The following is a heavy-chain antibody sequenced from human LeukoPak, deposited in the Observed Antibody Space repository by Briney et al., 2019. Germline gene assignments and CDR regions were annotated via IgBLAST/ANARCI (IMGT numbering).Heavy chain of an antibody. CDR2: INPNSGCT. J-gene: IGHJ6*02. Sequence: ASVKVSCKASGYTFTGYYMHWVRQAPGQGLEWMGWINPNSGCTNYAQKFQGWVTMTRDTSISTAYMELSRLRSDDTAVYYCARAEEHYYYYGMDVWGQGTTVTVSS. CDR3: ARAEEHYYYYGMDV. D-gene: IGHD1-26*01. CDR1: GYTFTGYY. V-gene: IGHV1-2*04.